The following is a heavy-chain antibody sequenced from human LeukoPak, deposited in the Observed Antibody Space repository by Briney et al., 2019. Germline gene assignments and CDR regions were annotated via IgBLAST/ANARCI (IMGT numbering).Heavy chain of an antibody. Sequence: GGTLRLSCAASGFTFSSYWMSWVRQAPGKGLEWVANIKQDGSEKYYVDSVKGRFTISRDNAKNSLYLQMNSLRAEDTAVYYCARHWRAYSSSNDAFDIWGQGTMVTVSS. V-gene: IGHV3-7*01. J-gene: IGHJ3*02. CDR3: ARHWRAYSSSNDAFDI. CDR2: IKQDGSEK. CDR1: GFTFSSYW. D-gene: IGHD6-13*01.